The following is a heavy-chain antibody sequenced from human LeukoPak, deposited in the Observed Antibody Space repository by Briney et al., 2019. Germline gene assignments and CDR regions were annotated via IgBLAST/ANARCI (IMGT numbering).Heavy chain of an antibody. V-gene: IGHV1-69*06. CDR2: IIPIFGTA. CDR1: GGTFSSYA. J-gene: IGHJ4*02. Sequence: SVKVSCKASGGTFSSYAISWVRQAPGQGLEWMGGIIPIFGTANYAQKFQGRVTITADKSTSTAYMELSSLRSEDTAVYYCASARFLTGYFPRFDYWGQGTLVTVSS. CDR3: ASARFLTGYFPRFDY. D-gene: IGHD3-9*01.